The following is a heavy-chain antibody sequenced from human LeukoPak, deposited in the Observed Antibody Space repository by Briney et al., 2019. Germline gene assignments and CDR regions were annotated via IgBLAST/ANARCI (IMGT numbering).Heavy chain of an antibody. CDR2: IKQDGSEK. V-gene: IGHV3-7*01. CDR3: ARDSAGNDY. Sequence: GGSLRLSCAASGFLFRTYWMSWVRQAPGKGREWVANIKQDGSEKYYVDSVKGRFTISRDNAKNSLYLQMNSLRAEDTAMYYCARDSAGNDYWGQGTLVTVSS. J-gene: IGHJ4*02. CDR1: GFLFRTYW. D-gene: IGHD6-13*01.